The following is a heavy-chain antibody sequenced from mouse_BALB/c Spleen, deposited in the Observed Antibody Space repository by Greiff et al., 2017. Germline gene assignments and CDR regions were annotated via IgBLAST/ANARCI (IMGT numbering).Heavy chain of an antibody. Sequence: EVQGVESGGGLVQPGGSRKLSCAASGFTFSSFGMHWVRQAPEKGLEWVAYISSGSSTIYYADTVKGRFTISRDNPKNTLFLQMTSLRSEDTAMYYCARDGNYAMDYWGQGTSVTVSS. D-gene: IGHD1-1*01. CDR2: ISSGSSTI. J-gene: IGHJ4*01. CDR3: ARDGNYAMDY. V-gene: IGHV5-17*02. CDR1: GFTFSSFG.